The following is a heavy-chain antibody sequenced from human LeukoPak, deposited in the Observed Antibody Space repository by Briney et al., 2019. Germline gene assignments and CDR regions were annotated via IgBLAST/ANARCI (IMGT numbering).Heavy chain of an antibody. J-gene: IGHJ6*04. D-gene: IGHD3-10*01. CDR1: GGSISSYY. CDR3: ARDSITMVRSDGMDV. Sequence: PSETLSLTCTVSGGSISSYYWSWIRQPAGKGLEWIGRIYTSGSTNYNPPLKSRVTMSVDTSKNQFSLKLSSVTAADTAVYYCARDSITMVRSDGMDVWGEGTTVTVSS. V-gene: IGHV4-4*07. CDR2: IYTSGST.